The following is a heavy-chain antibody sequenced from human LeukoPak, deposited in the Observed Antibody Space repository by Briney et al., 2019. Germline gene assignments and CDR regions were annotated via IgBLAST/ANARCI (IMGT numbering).Heavy chain of an antibody. J-gene: IGHJ5*02. CDR3: ARDLDGSATNWFDP. D-gene: IGHD3-10*01. CDR1: GDSISSSSYY. V-gene: IGHV4-39*07. Sequence: PSETLSLTCTVSGDSISSSSYYWGWIRQPPGKGLEWIGNIYYSGSTYYNPSLKSRVTISVDTSKNQFSLRLSSVTAADTAVYYCARDLDGSATNWFDPWGQGTLVTVSS. CDR2: IYYSGST.